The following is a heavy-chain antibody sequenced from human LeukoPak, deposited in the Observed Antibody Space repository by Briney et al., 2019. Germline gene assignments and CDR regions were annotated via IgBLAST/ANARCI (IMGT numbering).Heavy chain of an antibody. J-gene: IGHJ5*02. V-gene: IGHV4-59*01. CDR2: IYNSGST. CDR3: ATCRDEFADYGFTS. D-gene: IGHD4-17*01. Sequence: SETLSLTCTVSGGSIRSNCWSWIRQPPGKGLEWIGYIYNSGSTKYNPSLKSRVTISVDTSKSLFSLRLTSVTAADTAVYYCATCRDEFADYGFTSWGQGTLVTVSS. CDR1: GGSIRSNC.